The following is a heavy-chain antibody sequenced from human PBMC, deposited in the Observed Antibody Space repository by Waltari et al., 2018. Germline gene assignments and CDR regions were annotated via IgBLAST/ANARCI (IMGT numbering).Heavy chain of an antibody. J-gene: IGHJ4*02. CDR2: IYYSGST. V-gene: IGHV4-59*01. Sequence: QVQLQESGPGLVKPSETLSLTCTVSGGSISSYYCSWIRQPPGKGLEWIGYIYYSGSTNYNPSLKSRVTISVDTSKNQFSLKLSSVTAADTAVYYCARLSRHRPGSSFSYFDYWGQGTLVTVSS. D-gene: IGHD6-6*01. CDR1: GGSISSYY. CDR3: ARLSRHRPGSSFSYFDY.